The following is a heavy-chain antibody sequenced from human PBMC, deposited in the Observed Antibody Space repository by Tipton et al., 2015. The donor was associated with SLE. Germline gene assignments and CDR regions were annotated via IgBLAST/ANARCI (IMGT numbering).Heavy chain of an antibody. CDR2: IYYGGST. D-gene: IGHD7-27*01. V-gene: IGHV4-59*07. CDR1: GGSISSYY. CDR3: ASWGAFDI. J-gene: IGHJ3*02. Sequence: TLSLTCTVSGGSISSYYWSWIRQPPGKGLEWIGCIYYGGSTNHNPSLKSRVTISVDTSKNQFSLKLSSVTAADTAVYYCASWGAFDIWGQGTMVTVSS.